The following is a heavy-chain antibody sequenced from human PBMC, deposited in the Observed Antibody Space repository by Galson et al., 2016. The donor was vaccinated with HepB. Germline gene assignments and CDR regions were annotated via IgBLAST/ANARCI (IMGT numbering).Heavy chain of an antibody. V-gene: IGHV1-46*01. D-gene: IGHD2-21*02. CDR2: INPSGGST. J-gene: IGHJ3*02. CDR1: GYTFTSYY. CDR3: AGGGAYCGGDCPSDAFDI. Sequence: SVKVSCKASGYTFTSYYFHWVRQAPGQGLEWMAIINPSGGSTSYAQKFQGRVTMTRDTSTSTVYMELSSLRSEDTAVYYCAGGGAYCGGDCPSDAFDIWGQGTMVTVSS.